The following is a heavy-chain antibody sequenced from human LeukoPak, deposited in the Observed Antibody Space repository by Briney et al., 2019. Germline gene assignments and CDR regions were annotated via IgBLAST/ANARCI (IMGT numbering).Heavy chain of an antibody. CDR3: ARIRWFGNRAMYYYGMDA. Sequence: SETLSLTCAVYGGSFSGYYWSWIRQPPGKGLEWIGEINHSGSTNYNPSLKSRVTISVDTSKNQFSLKLSSVTAADTAVYYCARIRWFGNRAMYYYGMDAWGQGTTVTVSS. CDR1: GGSFSGYY. V-gene: IGHV4-34*01. CDR2: INHSGST. D-gene: IGHD3-10*01. J-gene: IGHJ6*02.